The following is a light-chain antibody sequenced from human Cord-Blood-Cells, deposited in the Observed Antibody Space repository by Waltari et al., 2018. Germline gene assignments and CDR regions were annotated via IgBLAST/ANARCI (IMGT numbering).Light chain of an antibody. CDR1: QGISSY. Sequence: DIQLTQSPSFLSASVGDRVTITCRASQGISSYLACYQQKPGKAPKLLIYAASPLQSRVPSRFSGSGSGTEFTLTISSLQPEDFATYYCQQLNSYQITFGQGTRLEIK. V-gene: IGKV1-9*01. CDR3: QQLNSYQIT. CDR2: AAS. J-gene: IGKJ5*01.